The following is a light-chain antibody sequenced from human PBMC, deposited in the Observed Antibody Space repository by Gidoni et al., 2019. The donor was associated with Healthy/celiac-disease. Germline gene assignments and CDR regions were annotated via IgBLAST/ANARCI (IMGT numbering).Light chain of an antibody. CDR1: QGISSY. CDR2: AAS. CDR3: QQLNSYT. Sequence: DIQLTQSPSFLSASVGDRVTITCRASQGISSYLAWYQQKPGKAPKLLIYAASTLQSGVPSRFSGSESGTEFTLTISSLQPEDFATYYCQQLNSYTFGQGTKLEIK. J-gene: IGKJ2*01. V-gene: IGKV1-9*01.